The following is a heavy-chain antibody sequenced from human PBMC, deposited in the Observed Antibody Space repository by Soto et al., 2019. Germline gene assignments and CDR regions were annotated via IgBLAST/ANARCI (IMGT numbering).Heavy chain of an antibody. V-gene: IGHV3-21*01. CDR3: LRDDTRIATEVILTA. Sequence: GGSLRLSCAASGFTFSSYSMNWVRQAPGKGLEWVSSISSSSSYIYYADSVKGRFTISRDNAKNSLYLQMNSLRAEDTAVYYCLRDDTRIATEVILTARGQGPPVTVS. CDR2: ISSSSSYI. D-gene: IGHD3-22*01. J-gene: IGHJ4*02. CDR1: GFTFSSYS.